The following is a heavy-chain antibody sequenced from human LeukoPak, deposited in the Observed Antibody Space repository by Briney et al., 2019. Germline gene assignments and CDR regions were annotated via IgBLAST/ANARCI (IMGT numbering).Heavy chain of an antibody. V-gene: IGHV3-30-3*01. CDR3: ARDQGYTYGHSFDY. CDR2: ILYDGSNK. Sequence: PGGSLRLSCAASGFTFNSYTMPWVRQAPGKGLEWVALILYDGSNKYYADSVKGRFTISRDNSKNTLDLQMSSLRAEDTAVYYCARDQGYTYGHSFDYWGQGTLVTVSS. J-gene: IGHJ4*02. CDR1: GFTFNSYT. D-gene: IGHD5-18*01.